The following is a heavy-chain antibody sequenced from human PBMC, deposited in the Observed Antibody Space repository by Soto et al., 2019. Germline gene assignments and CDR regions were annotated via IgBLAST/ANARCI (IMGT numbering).Heavy chain of an antibody. J-gene: IGHJ4*02. V-gene: IGHV3-23*01. D-gene: IGHD3-9*01. CDR2: ISGSGGST. CDR1: GFTFSSYA. CDR3: AKELSGPLRYFDWPPFGYFDY. Sequence: EVQLLESGGGLVQPGGSLRLSCAASGFTFSSYAMSWVRQAPGKGLEWVSAISGSGGSTYYADSVKGRFTISRDNSKNTLYLQMNSLRAEDTAVYYCAKELSGPLRYFDWPPFGYFDYWGQGTLVTVSS.